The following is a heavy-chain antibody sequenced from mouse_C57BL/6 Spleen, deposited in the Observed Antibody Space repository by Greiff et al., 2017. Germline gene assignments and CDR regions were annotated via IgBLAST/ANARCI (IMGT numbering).Heavy chain of an antibody. CDR1: GFNIKDDY. J-gene: IGHJ3*01. CDR2: IDPENGDT. CDR3: TRDGEAY. Sequence: EVKLVESGAELVRPGASVKLSCTASGFNIKDDYMHWVKQRPEQGLEWIGWIDPENGDTEYASKFQGKATITADTSSNTAYLQLSSLTSEDTAVYYCTRDGEAYWGQGTLVTVSA. D-gene: IGHD1-1*01. V-gene: IGHV14-4*01.